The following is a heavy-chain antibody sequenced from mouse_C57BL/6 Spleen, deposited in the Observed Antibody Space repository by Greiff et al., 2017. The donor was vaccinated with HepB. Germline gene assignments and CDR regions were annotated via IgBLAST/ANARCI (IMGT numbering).Heavy chain of an antibody. CDR1: GYTFTSYD. J-gene: IGHJ2*01. CDR3: AIRAYSYQIFGY. D-gene: IGHD2-12*01. V-gene: IGHV1-85*01. Sequence: QVQLQQSGPELVKPGASVKLSCKASGYTFTSYDINWVKQRPGQGLEWIGWIYPSDGSTKYNEKFKGKATLTVDTSSSTAYMERNSLTSEDSAVYFCAIRAYSYQIFGYLGQGTTRTVSS. CDR2: IYPSDGST.